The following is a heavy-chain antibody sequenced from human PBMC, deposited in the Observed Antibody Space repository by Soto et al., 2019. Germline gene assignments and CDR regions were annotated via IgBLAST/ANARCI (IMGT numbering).Heavy chain of an antibody. CDR2: FDPEDGET. Sequence: ASVKVSCKVSGYTLTELSMHWVRQAPGKGLEWMGGFDPEDGETIYAQKFQGRVTMTEDTSTDTAYMELSSLRSEDTAVYYCATDLAAAGTPYYYSGMDVWGQGTTVTVSS. CDR3: ATDLAAAGTPYYYSGMDV. J-gene: IGHJ6*02. V-gene: IGHV1-24*01. D-gene: IGHD6-13*01. CDR1: GYTLTELS.